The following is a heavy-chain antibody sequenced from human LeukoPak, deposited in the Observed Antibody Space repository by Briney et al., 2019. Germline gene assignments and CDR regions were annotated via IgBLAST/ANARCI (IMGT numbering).Heavy chain of an antibody. CDR1: GFTVSRYW. D-gene: IGHD3-10*02. J-gene: IGHJ4*02. V-gene: IGHV3-74*01. CDR3: VRDMFGPGDF. CDR2: INVEGSVT. Sequence: GGSLRLSCAASGFTVSRYWMHWVRQVPGKGLVWVSRINVEGSVTDYAESVKGRVTISRDHAKNTLYLQMNSLRVEDTAVYYCVRDMFGPGDFWGQGPLVTVSS.